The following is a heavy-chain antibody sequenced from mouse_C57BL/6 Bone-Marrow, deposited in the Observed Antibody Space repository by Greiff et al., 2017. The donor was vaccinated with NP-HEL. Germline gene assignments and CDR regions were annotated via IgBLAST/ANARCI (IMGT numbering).Heavy chain of an antibody. CDR2: ISSGSSTI. V-gene: IGHV5-17*01. CDR1: GFTFSDYG. D-gene: IGHD1-1*01. J-gene: IGHJ3*01. CDR3: ATPITTVVAKGFAY. Sequence: EVKLMESGGGLVKPGGSLKLSCAASGFTFSDYGMHWVRQAPEKGLEWVPYISSGSSTIYYADTVKGRFTISRDNAKNTLFLQMTSLRSEDTAMYYCATPITTVVAKGFAYWGQGTLVTVSA.